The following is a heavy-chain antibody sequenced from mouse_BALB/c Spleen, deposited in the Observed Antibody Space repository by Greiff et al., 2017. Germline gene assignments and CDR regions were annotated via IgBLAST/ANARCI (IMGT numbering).Heavy chain of an antibody. V-gene: IGHV5-15*02. CDR1: GFTFSDYG. Sequence: EVKVIESGGGLVQPGGSRKLSCAASGFTFSDYGMAWVRQAPGKGPEWVAFISNLAYSIYYADTVTGRFTISRENAKNTLYLEMSSLRSEDTAMYYCARGDGYYPYYAMDYWGQGTSVTVSS. CDR3: ARGDGYYPYYAMDY. J-gene: IGHJ4*01. D-gene: IGHD2-3*01. CDR2: ISNLAYSI.